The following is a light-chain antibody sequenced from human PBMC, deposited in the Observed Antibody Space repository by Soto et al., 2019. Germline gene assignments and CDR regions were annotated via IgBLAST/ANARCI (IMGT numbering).Light chain of an antibody. V-gene: IGLV3-9*01. CDR2: RDT. CDR1: NIGSKN. CDR3: QVWDSSLVV. J-gene: IGLJ2*01. Sequence: SCELTQPLSVSVALGQTARITCGGNNIGSKNVHWYQQKPGQAPVVVIYRDTNRPSGIPERFSGSSSGNTATLTISRAQAGDEGDYYCQVWDSSLVVFGGGTKLTVL.